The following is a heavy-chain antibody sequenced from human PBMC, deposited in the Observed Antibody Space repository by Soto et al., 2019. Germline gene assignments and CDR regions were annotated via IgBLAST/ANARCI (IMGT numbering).Heavy chain of an antibody. D-gene: IGHD3-10*01. V-gene: IGHV5-51*01. Sequence: PGASLKISCKTSGYSFRSYWIGWVRQMPWKGLEWMGIIYPGDSNTRYSPSFQGQVTISADKSISTAFLQWSSLKAAASAMYSFARHLHRESVHIYAVSPDDWGQGPLVTVSS. CDR1: GYSFRSYW. CDR2: IYPGDSNT. J-gene: IGHJ4*02. CDR3: ARHLHRESVHIYAVSPDD.